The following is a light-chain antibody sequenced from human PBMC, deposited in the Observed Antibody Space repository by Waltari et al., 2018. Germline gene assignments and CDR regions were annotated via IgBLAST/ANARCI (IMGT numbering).Light chain of an antibody. J-gene: IGLJ1*01. CDR1: SSDVVGYNY. CDR2: IVS. Sequence: QSALTQPASVSGSPGQSITISCTGTSSDVVGYNYVSWYQQHPGKAPKLMIYIVSKRPSGVFNGFSDSKSVNTSSLTISGLQAEDEADYYCSSYTSSSTLNVFGTGTKVTVL. CDR3: SSYTSSSTLNV. V-gene: IGLV2-14*01.